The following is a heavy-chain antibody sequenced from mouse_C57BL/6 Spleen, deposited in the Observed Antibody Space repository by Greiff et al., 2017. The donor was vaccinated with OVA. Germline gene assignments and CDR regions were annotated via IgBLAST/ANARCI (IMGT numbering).Heavy chain of an antibody. CDR3: MGPHWYFDV. CDR1: GFNIKDDY. V-gene: IGHV14-4*01. J-gene: IGHJ1*03. Sequence: VQLQQSGAELVRPGASVKLSCTASGFNIKDDYMHWVKQRPEQGLEWIGWIDPENGDTEYASKFQGKATITADTSSNTAYLQLSSLTSEDTAVYYCMGPHWYFDVWGTGTTVTVSS. D-gene: IGHD6-1*01. CDR2: IDPENGDT.